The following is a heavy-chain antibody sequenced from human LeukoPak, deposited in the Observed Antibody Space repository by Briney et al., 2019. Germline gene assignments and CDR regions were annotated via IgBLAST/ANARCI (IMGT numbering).Heavy chain of an antibody. CDR2: ISAYNGNT. Sequence: ASVTVSCKASGYTFTRYGISWVRQAPEKGFEWMGWISAYNGNTHLAQKFQGRVTVTTDTSTNTAYMELRSLRSDDTAIYYCARDLRPGVEAVGFDYWGQGTLVTVSS. V-gene: IGHV1-18*01. D-gene: IGHD6-13*01. J-gene: IGHJ4*02. CDR3: ARDLRPGVEAVGFDY. CDR1: GYTFTRYG.